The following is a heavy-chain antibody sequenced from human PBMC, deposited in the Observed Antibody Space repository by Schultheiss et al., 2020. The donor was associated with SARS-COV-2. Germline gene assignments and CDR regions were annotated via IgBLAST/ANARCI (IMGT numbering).Heavy chain of an antibody. Sequence: GGSLKISCAASGFTFSTYSMNWVRQAPGKGLEWVSSISSSSSYIYYADSVKGRFTISRDNAKNSLYLQMNSLRAEDTALYYCARARYGSRPILTWYFDLWGRGTLVTVSS. J-gene: IGHJ2*01. CDR2: ISSSSSYI. D-gene: IGHD6-13*01. CDR3: ARARYGSRPILTWYFDL. V-gene: IGHV3-21*04. CDR1: GFTFSTYS.